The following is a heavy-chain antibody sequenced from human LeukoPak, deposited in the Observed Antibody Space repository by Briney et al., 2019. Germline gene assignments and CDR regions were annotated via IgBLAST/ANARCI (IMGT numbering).Heavy chain of an antibody. CDR1: GFTFDDYA. Sequence: GGSLRLSCAASGFTFDDYAMHWVRQAPGKGLEWGSRILGNGGTTYYGDSVKGRFTISRDNSKNSLFLQMFSLRTEDTALYYCAKGTRDYGGLPRWYFDLWGRGTLVTVSS. J-gene: IGHJ2*01. D-gene: IGHD4-23*01. CDR2: ILGNGGTT. CDR3: AKGTRDYGGLPRWYFDL. V-gene: IGHV3-43*02.